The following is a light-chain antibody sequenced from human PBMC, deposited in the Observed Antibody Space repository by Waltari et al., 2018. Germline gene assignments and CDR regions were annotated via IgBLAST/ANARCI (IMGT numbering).Light chain of an antibody. Sequence: QSVLYNAIDKDYSAWYQQKRGQPPRLLIYWASTRESGVPDRFSGSGSGTDFTLTISNLQAEDVAVYYCQQYYRSRTFGQGTKVEIK. CDR1: QSVLYNAIDKDY. J-gene: IGKJ1*01. CDR3: QQYYRSRT. V-gene: IGKV4-1*01. CDR2: WAS.